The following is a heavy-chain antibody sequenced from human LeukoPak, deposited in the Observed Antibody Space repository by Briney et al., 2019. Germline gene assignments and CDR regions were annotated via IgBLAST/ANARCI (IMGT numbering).Heavy chain of an antibody. CDR3: ASTAPRIYYYYGMDV. Sequence: GRSLRLSCAASGFTFSSYAMHWVRQAPGKGLVWVSRINSDGSSTSYADSVKGRFTISRDNAKNTLYLQMNSLRAEDTAVYYCASTAPRIYYYYGMDVWGQGTTVTVSS. J-gene: IGHJ6*02. V-gene: IGHV3-74*01. CDR2: INSDGSST. CDR1: GFTFSSYA. D-gene: IGHD1-26*01.